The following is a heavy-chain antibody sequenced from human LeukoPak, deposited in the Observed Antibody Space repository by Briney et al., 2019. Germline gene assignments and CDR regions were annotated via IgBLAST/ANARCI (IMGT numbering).Heavy chain of an antibody. V-gene: IGHV4-34*01. CDR2: INHSGST. D-gene: IGHD2-2*01. CDR1: GGSFSGYY. CDR3: ARGRRVVPAATRIYYFDY. J-gene: IGHJ4*02. Sequence: SETLSLTCAVYGGSFSGYYWSWIRQPPGKGLEWIGEINHSGSTNYNPSLKSRVTISVDTSKNQFSLKLSSVTAADTAVYYCARGRRVVPAATRIYYFDYWGQGTLATVSS.